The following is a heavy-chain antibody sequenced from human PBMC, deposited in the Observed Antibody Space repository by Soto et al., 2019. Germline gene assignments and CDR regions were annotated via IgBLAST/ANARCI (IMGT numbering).Heavy chain of an antibody. CDR1: GFTVSNNY. V-gene: IGHV3-53*01. Sequence: EVQLVESGGGLIQPGGSLRLSCAVSGFTVSNNYMSWVRQAPGKGLEGVSVIYSGGYTAYGDSVKGRFTISRDNSKNTLYLTTNGLGASAHAVDFCAKLRGGGGYWGQGTLVTVSS. CDR2: IYSGGYT. D-gene: IGHD3-10*01. J-gene: IGHJ4*02. CDR3: AKLRGGGGY.